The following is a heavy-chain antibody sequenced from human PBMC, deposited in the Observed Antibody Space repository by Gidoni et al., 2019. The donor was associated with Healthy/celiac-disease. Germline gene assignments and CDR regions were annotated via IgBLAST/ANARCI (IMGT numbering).Heavy chain of an antibody. J-gene: IGHJ4*02. CDR2: MNPNSGNT. CDR1: GYIFTSYD. D-gene: IGHD3-22*01. Sequence: QVQLVQSGSEVKKPGASVKVSCKASGYIFTSYDINWVRQATGQGLEWIGWMNPNSGNTGYAQKFQGRVTMTRNTSISTAYMELSSLRSEDTAVYYCARGKYYYDSSGYYLFDYWGQGTLVTVSS. CDR3: ARGKYYYDSSGYYLFDY. V-gene: IGHV1-8*01.